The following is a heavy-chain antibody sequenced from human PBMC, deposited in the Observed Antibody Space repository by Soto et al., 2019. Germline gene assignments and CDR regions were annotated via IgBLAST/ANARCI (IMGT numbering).Heavy chain of an antibody. D-gene: IGHD3-22*01. CDR2: IKQDGSEK. CDR3: ARRSHYDSSGFPFDY. CDR1: GFTFSSYW. Sequence: EVQLVESGGGLVQPGASLRLSCAASGFTFSSYWMSWVRQAPGKGLEWVANIKQDGSEKYYVDSVKGRFTISRDNAKNSLYRQMNSLRAEDTAVYYCARRSHYDSSGFPFDYWGQGTLVTVSS. V-gene: IGHV3-7*03. J-gene: IGHJ4*02.